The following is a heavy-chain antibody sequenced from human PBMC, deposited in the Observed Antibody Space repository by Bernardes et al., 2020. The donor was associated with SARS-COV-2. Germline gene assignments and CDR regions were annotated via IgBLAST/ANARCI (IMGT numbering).Heavy chain of an antibody. V-gene: IGHV1-18*01. CDR3: ARSSMDY. CDR2: ISGYNANT. J-gene: IGHJ4*02. D-gene: IGHD6-6*01. Sequence: ASVTVSCKASGYTFRHFGISCVRQAPGQGLEWMGWISGYNANTNYAQKFQGRVTMTTDTSTSTAYMELRSLRSDDTAVYYCARSSMDYWGQGTLVTVSS. CDR1: GYTFRHFG.